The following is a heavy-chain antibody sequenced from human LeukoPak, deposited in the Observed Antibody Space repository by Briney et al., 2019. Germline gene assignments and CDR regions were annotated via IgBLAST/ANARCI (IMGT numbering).Heavy chain of an antibody. J-gene: IGHJ4*02. CDR3: AGAQHRGWGFDY. CDR1: GFTFSNYG. D-gene: IGHD3-10*01. Sequence: PGGSLRLSCAASGFTFSNYGIHWVRQAPGKGLEWVAFIRSDGTNKYYADSVKGRFTISRDNSKNTLYLQMNSLRAEDTAMYYCAGAQHRGWGFDYWGQGTLVTVSS. CDR2: IRSDGTNK. V-gene: IGHV3-30*02.